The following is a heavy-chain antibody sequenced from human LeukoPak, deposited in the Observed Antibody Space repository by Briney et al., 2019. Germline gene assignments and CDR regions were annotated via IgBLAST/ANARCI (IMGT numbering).Heavy chain of an antibody. CDR3: TTLRGYFDY. V-gene: IGHV3-30*02. Sequence: GWSLRLSCAPSGFTFSSYGMHWVRQAPGKGLERVAFIRYDGSNKYYADSVKGRFTISRDNSKNTLYLQMNSLKTEDTAVYYCTTLRGYFDYWGQGTLVTVSS. J-gene: IGHJ4*02. CDR2: IRYDGSNK. D-gene: IGHD3-10*01. CDR1: GFTFSSYG.